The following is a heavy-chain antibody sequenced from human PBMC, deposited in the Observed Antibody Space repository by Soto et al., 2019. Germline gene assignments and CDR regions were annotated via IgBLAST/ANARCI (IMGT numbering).Heavy chain of an antibody. CDR2: IIPIFGTA. Sequence: SVKVSCKASGGTFSSYAISRVRQAPGQGLEWMGGIIPIFGTANYAQKFQGRVTITADESTSTAYMELSSLRSEDTAVYYCARAGDTAMVTSWYFDLWGRGTLVTVSS. CDR1: GGTFSSYA. CDR3: ARAGDTAMVTSWYFDL. D-gene: IGHD5-18*01. V-gene: IGHV1-69*13. J-gene: IGHJ2*01.